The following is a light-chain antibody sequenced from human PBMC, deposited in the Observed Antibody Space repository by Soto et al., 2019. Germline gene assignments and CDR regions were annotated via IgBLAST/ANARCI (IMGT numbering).Light chain of an antibody. V-gene: IGLV3-21*02. CDR2: DGG. CDR1: NIGTKS. J-gene: IGLJ3*02. Sequence: SYELTQPPSVSVAPGQTATIAGGGNNIGTKSVNWYQQKPGQAPLLVVYDGGDRPSGIPERFSGSKSGNTATLTISRVEAGDEADYYCQVWDSDTDHPVFGGGTQLTVL. CDR3: QVWDSDTDHPV.